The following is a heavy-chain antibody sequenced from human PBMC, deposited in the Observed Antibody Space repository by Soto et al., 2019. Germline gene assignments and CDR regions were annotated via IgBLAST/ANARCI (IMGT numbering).Heavy chain of an antibody. V-gene: IGHV5-51*01. CDR3: ARNPAAAGPYYYYGMDV. Sequence: PGESLKISCRGSGYSFTSYWIGWVRQMPGKGLEWMGIIYPGDSDTRYSPSFQGQVTISADKSISTAYLQWSSLKASDTAMYYCARNPAAAGPYYYYGMDVWGQGTTVTVSS. CDR2: IYPGDSDT. D-gene: IGHD6-13*01. J-gene: IGHJ6*02. CDR1: GYSFTSYW.